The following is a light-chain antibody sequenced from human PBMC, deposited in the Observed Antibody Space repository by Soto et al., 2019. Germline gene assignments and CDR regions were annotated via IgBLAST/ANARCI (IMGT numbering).Light chain of an antibody. CDR1: SSDVGGFEY. CDR3: GSITRSSTSV. V-gene: IGLV2-14*01. Sequence: QTALSQPASVSGSPGQSITSSCTGTSSDVGGFEYVSWYQHQPGKAPKLIIYDVTKRPSGVSNSFSGSKSGNTASLTISGIQAEDEGDYYCGSITRSSTSVFGPGTKVTVL. CDR2: DVT. J-gene: IGLJ1*01.